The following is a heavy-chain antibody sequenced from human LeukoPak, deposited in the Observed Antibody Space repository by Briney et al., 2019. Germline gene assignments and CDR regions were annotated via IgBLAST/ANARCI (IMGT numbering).Heavy chain of an antibody. CDR3: ARGSIVGWFDP. J-gene: IGHJ5*02. CDR2: MNQGGGS. D-gene: IGHD1-26*01. V-gene: IGHV4-34*01. Sequence: SETLSLTCAVDGASISGFFRNWIRQSPGKGLEWIGEMNQGGGSRFNPSLESRVIRAVDTSKNQFTLKVNSVTDAHTAVYYCARGSIVGWFDPWGQGTLVTVSS. CDR1: GASISGFF.